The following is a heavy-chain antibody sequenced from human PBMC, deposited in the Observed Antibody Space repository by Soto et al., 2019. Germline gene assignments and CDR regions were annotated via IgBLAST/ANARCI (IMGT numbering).Heavy chain of an antibody. CDR1: TYNLNTYY. CDR2: INPSGDIT. CDR3: ASGSGGFRFDL. J-gene: IGHJ2*01. V-gene: IGHV1-46*02. Sequence: ASVKVSCKPSTYNLNTYYMHWVRQAPGQGLEWMGIINPSGDITNYAQKFQGRVTITADKSTSTAYMELSSLRSEDTAVYYCASGSGGFRFDLWGRGTLVTVSS. D-gene: IGHD2-15*01.